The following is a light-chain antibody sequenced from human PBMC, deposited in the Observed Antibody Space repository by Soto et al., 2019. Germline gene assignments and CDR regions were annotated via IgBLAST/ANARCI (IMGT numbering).Light chain of an antibody. CDR1: SSDVGTYNY. J-gene: IGLJ2*01. CDR3: CSYAGGYTHAV. V-gene: IGLV2-11*01. CDR2: DVS. Sequence: QSALTQPRSVSGPPGQSVSISCSGTSSDVGTYNYVSWYQQHPGKAPKLMIYDVSKRPSGVPDRFSGSKSGNTASLTISGLQAEDEADDYCCSYAGGYTHAVFGGGTKLPVL.